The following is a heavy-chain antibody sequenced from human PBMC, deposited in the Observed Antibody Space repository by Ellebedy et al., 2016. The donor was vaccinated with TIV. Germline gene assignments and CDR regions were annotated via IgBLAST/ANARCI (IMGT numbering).Heavy chain of an antibody. Sequence: GGSLRLSCAASRFSFSSYWMSWVRQAPGKGLEWVANIRQDGNKNYVDSVRGRFTISRDNAKNSLYLQMNSLRAEDTAVYYCATDGSYGDYLSPTHAFENWGQGTMVIVSS. CDR3: ATDGSYGDYLSPTHAFEN. D-gene: IGHD4-17*01. CDR2: IRQDGNK. V-gene: IGHV3-7*01. CDR1: RFSFSSYW. J-gene: IGHJ3*02.